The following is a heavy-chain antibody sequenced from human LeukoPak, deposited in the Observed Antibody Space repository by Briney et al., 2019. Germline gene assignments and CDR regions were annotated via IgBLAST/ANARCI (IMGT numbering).Heavy chain of an antibody. CDR3: GRIFNIWGTFRNT. J-gene: IGHJ4*02. V-gene: IGHV3-21*01. CDR1: GFTFSSYS. Sequence: GGSLRLSCAASGFTFSSYSMNWVRQAPGKGLEWVSSISSSSSYIYYADSVKGRFTISRDNANNSVSLHMTALRAEDTAIYYCGRIFNIWGTFRNTWGQGTQVTVSS. CDR2: ISSSSSYI. D-gene: IGHD3-16*02.